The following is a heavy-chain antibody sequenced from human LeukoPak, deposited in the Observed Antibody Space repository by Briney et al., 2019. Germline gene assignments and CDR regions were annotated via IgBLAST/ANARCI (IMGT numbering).Heavy chain of an antibody. V-gene: IGHV1-3*01. Sequence: ASVKVSCKASGYTFTSYAMHWVRQAPGQRLEWMGWINAGNGNTKYSQKFQGRVTITRDTSASTAYMELSSLRSEDTAVYYCARDQGGSAPGLDYWGQGTLVTVSS. CDR2: INAGNGNT. D-gene: IGHD1-26*01. CDR3: ARDQGGSAPGLDY. CDR1: GYTFTSYA. J-gene: IGHJ4*02.